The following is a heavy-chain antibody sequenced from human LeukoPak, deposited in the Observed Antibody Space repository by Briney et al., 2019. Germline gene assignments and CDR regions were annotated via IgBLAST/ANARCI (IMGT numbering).Heavy chain of an antibody. CDR3: ARGRATGRSGGDY. CDR2: ISSGSSTI. V-gene: IGHV3-48*02. Sequence: GGSLRLSCVASGFTLSSYSMNWVRQAPGKGLEWVSYISSGSSTIYYADSVKGRFTISRDNAENSLYLQMNSLRDEDTAVYYCARGRATGRSGGDYWGQGTLVTVSS. CDR1: GFTLSSYS. J-gene: IGHJ4*02. D-gene: IGHD3-9*01.